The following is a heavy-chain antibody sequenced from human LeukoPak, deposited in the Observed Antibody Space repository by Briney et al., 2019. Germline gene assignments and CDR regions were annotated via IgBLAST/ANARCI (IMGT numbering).Heavy chain of an antibody. D-gene: IGHD3-16*02. V-gene: IGHV1-46*01. Sequence: GASVKVSCKASGYTFTSYYMHWVRQAPGQGPEWMGIINPSGGSTSYAQKFQGRVTMTRNTSISTVYMELSSLRSDDTAVYYCARDHAYYDYVWGSYRQIDAFDIWGQGTMVTVSS. CDR2: INPSGGST. J-gene: IGHJ3*02. CDR1: GYTFTSYY. CDR3: ARDHAYYDYVWGSYRQIDAFDI.